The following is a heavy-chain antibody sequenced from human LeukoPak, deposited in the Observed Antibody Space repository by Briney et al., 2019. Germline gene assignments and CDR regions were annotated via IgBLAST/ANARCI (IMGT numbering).Heavy chain of an antibody. J-gene: IGHJ4*02. V-gene: IGHV3-33*01. CDR2: IWYDGSNK. D-gene: IGHD2-2*01. Sequence: GRSLRLSCAASGFTFSSYGMHWVRQAPGKGLEGVAGIWYDGSNKYYAESVKGRFTISRDNSKKTLYLQMNTLRAEDTAVYYCARVKYQLHYFDYWGQGTLVTVSS. CDR3: ARVKYQLHYFDY. CDR1: GFTFSSYG.